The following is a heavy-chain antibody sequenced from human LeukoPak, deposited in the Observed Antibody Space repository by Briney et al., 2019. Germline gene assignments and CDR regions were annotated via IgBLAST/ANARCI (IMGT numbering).Heavy chain of an antibody. D-gene: IGHD3-10*01. V-gene: IGHV3-73*01. CDR3: TGNYYGSGSYADFDY. CDR2: IRSTANGYST. CDR1: GFTFSVSA. Sequence: SGGSLRLSCAASGFTFSVSALHWVRQASGKGLEWVGLIRSTANGYSTAYAVSVKGRFTISRDDSKNTAYLQMDSLKTEDKAVYYCTGNYYGSGSYADFDYWGQGTLVTVS. J-gene: IGHJ4*02.